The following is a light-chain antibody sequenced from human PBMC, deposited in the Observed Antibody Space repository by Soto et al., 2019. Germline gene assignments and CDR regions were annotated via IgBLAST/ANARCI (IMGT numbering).Light chain of an antibody. CDR2: AAS. J-gene: IGKJ2*03. CDR1: QSMSNY. V-gene: IGKV1-39*01. Sequence: DIQMTQSPSSLSASVGDRVTITCRASQSMSNYVNWYQQKPGRAPKLLMYAASNLQSGVPSRFSGSGSGTEFTLTISSLQPDDFATYYCQQSYRSFGQGTKLEI. CDR3: QQSYRS.